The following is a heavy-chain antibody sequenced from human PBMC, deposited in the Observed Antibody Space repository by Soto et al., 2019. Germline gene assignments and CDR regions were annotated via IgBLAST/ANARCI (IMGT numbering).Heavy chain of an antibody. V-gene: IGHV4-31*03. D-gene: IGHD3-3*01. CDR2: IYYSGST. J-gene: IGHJ4*02. CDR1: GGSISSGVYY. CDR3: ASWRNYYFDY. Sequence: SETLSLTCTVSGGSISSGVYYWSWIRQHPGKGLEWIGYIYYSGSTYYNPSLKSRVTISVDTSKNQFSLKLSSVTAADTAVYYCASWRNYYFDYWGRGTLVTVSS.